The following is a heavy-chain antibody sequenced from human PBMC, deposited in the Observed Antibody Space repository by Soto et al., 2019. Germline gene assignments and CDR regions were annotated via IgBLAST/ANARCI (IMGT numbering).Heavy chain of an antibody. CDR1: GRSFTTYW. CDR2: ILPGDSET. D-gene: IGHD2-15*01. Sequence: PGESLKISCKDSGRSFTTYWIGWVRQMPGKGLEWMGTILPGDSETRYSPSFQGQVTMSVDKSISTAYLQWSNLKASDTAMFYCASRIQTCNRDCPFYFDYWGQGTLVTVSS. V-gene: IGHV5-51*01. CDR3: ASRIQTCNRDCPFYFDY. J-gene: IGHJ4*02.